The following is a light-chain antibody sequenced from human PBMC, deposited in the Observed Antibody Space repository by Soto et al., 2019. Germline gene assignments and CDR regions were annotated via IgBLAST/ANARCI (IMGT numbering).Light chain of an antibody. CDR2: EVS. CDR1: SSDVGGYNY. J-gene: IGLJ3*02. Sequence: QSVLTQPASVSGSPGQSITISCTGTSSDVGGYNYVSWYQQNPGKAPKLMIYEVSNRPAGVSNRFSVSKSGNTASLTISGLQAEDEADYYCSSYTRSSTRVFGGGTKLTVL. V-gene: IGLV2-14*01. CDR3: SSYTRSSTRV.